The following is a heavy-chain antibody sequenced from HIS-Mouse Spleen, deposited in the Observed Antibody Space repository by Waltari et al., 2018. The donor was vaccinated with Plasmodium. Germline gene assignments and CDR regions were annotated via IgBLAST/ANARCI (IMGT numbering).Heavy chain of an antibody. V-gene: IGHV4-34*01. CDR1: GGSFSGYY. J-gene: IGHJ4*02. CDR2: INHSGST. D-gene: IGHD5-12*01. CDR3: AREVRRLRYFDY. Sequence: QVQLQQWGAGLLKPSETLSLTCAVYGGSFSGYYWSWIRQPPGKGLEWIGEINHSGSTNYNPSLKSRVTISVDTSKNQFSLKLSSVTAADTAVYYCAREVRRLRYFDYWGQGTLVTVSS.